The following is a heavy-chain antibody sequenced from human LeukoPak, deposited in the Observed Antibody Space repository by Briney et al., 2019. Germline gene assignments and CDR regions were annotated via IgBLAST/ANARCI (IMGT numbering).Heavy chain of an antibody. Sequence: GGSLRLSCAASGFTFSSYSMNWVRQAPGKGLEWVSSISSSSSYIYYADSVKGRFTISRDNAKNSLYLQMNSLRAEDTAVYYCARGRTYCGGDCYHLFDYWDQGTLVTVSS. CDR1: GFTFSSYS. CDR3: ARGRTYCGGDCYHLFDY. V-gene: IGHV3-21*01. CDR2: ISSSSSYI. D-gene: IGHD2-21*02. J-gene: IGHJ4*02.